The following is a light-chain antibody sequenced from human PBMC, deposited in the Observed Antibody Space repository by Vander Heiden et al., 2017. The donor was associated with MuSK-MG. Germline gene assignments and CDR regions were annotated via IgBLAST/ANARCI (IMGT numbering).Light chain of an antibody. Sequence: EIVLTQSPVTLSLSPGERATLSCRASQNINNYLAWYQQKPGQAPRLLIFDASNRATGIPARFSGSGSGTDFILTISSLEPEDFAVNFCQQRSLGPPMEKFGQGTKVEIK. CDR1: QNINNY. V-gene: IGKV3-11*01. J-gene: IGKJ1*01. CDR3: QQRSLGPPMEK. CDR2: DAS.